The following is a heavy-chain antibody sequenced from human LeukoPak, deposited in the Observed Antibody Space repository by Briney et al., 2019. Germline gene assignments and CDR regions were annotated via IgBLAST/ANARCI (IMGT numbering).Heavy chain of an antibody. CDR3: ARDKKDYYDSSGYYYFAFDI. CDR2: IYYSGST. J-gene: IGHJ3*02. CDR1: GGSIRSYY. Sequence: KPSETLSLTCTVSGGSIRSYYWSWIRQPPGKGLEWIGYIYYSGSTNYNPSLKSRVTISVDTSKNQFSLKLSSVTAADTAVYYRARDKKDYYDSSGYYYFAFDIWGQGTMVNVSS. D-gene: IGHD3-22*01. V-gene: IGHV4-59*01.